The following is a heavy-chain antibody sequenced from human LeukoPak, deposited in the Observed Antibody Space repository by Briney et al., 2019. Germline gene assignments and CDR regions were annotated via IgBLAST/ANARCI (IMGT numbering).Heavy chain of an antibody. D-gene: IGHD6-13*01. J-gene: IGHJ5*02. V-gene: IGHV1-69*05. CDR3: ARGGSSIAAADGWFDP. Sequence: VASVKVSCKASGGTFSSYAISWVRQAPGQGLEWMGGIIPIFGTANYAQKLQGRVTMTTDTSTSTAYMELRSLRSDDTAVYYCARGGSSIAAADGWFDPWGQGTLVTVSS. CDR1: GGTFSSYA. CDR2: IIPIFGTA.